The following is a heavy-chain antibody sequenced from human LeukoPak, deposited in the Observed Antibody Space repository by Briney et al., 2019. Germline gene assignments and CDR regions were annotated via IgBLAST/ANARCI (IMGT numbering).Heavy chain of an antibody. J-gene: IGHJ4*02. CDR1: GYTFTSYG. V-gene: IGHV1-18*01. CDR3: ARGPFDFWSGYSFDY. CDR2: ISAYNGNT. D-gene: IGHD3-3*01. Sequence: ASVKVSCKASGYTFTSYGISWVRQAPGQGLEWMGWISAYNGNTNYAQKLQGRVTMTTDTSTSTAYMELRSLRSDDTAVYYCARGPFDFWSGYSFDYWGQGTLVTVSS.